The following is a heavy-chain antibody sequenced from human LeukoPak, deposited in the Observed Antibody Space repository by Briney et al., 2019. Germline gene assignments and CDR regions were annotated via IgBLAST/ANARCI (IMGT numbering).Heavy chain of an antibody. CDR3: AKDLAAAPVIWAPFDY. CDR1: GFTFSSYG. CDR2: ISGSGGST. V-gene: IGHV3-23*01. J-gene: IGHJ4*02. Sequence: AGGSLRLSCAASGFTFSSYGMSWVRQAPGKGLEWVSAISGSGGSTYYADSVKGRFTISRDNSKNTLYLQMNSLRAEDTAVYYCAKDLAAAPVIWAPFDYWGQGTLVTVSS. D-gene: IGHD6-13*01.